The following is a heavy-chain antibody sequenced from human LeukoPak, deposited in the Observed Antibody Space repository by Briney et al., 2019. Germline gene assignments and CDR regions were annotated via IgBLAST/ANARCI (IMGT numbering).Heavy chain of an antibody. J-gene: IGHJ3*02. CDR3: ARVGYSSSSSAFDI. V-gene: IGHV4-59*01. CDR2: IYYSGST. Sequence: SETLSLTCAVYGGSFSGYYWSWIRQPPGKGLEWIGYIYYSGSTNYNPSLKSRVTISVDTSKNQFSLKLSSVTAADTAVYYCARVGYSSSSSAFDIWGQGTMVTVSS. CDR1: GGSFSGYY. D-gene: IGHD6-6*01.